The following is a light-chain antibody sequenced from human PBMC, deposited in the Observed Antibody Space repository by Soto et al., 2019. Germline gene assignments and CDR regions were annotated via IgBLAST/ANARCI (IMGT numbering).Light chain of an antibody. CDR1: QSVSSSY. CDR2: GAS. Sequence: EIVLTQSPGTLSLSPGERATLSCRASQSVSSSYLAWYQQKPVQAPRLLIYGASSRATGIPDRFSGSGSGTDFTLTISRLEPEEFAVYYCQQYGSSPWTFGQGTKVEIK. CDR3: QQYGSSPWT. V-gene: IGKV3-20*01. J-gene: IGKJ1*01.